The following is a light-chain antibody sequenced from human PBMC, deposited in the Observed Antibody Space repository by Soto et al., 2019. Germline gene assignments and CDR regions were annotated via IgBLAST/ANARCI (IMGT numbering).Light chain of an antibody. J-gene: IGKJ1*01. CDR3: QQYNSYRA. CDR1: QNLHSF. Sequence: EIVLTQSPATLSVSPGERVTLSCRASQNLHSFLNWYQQRPGQAPRPLIYDGSKRAAGVPDRISGDGSGTDYTLTISSLQPDDSATYYCQQYNSYRAFGQGTKVEIK. CDR2: DGS. V-gene: IGKV3-11*01.